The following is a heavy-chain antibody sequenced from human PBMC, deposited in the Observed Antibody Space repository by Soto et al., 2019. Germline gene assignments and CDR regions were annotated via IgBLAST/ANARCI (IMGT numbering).Heavy chain of an antibody. CDR2: ISGSGGST. J-gene: IGHJ4*02. V-gene: IGHV3-23*01. Sequence: GGSLRLSCAASGFTFSSYAMTWVRQAAGKGLEWVSSISGSGGSTYYAESVKGRFTISRDNSKNTLYLQMNSLRAEDTAVYYCAKAQYSSGWYGYFDYWGQGTLVTVSS. D-gene: IGHD6-19*01. CDR1: GFTFSSYA. CDR3: AKAQYSSGWYGYFDY.